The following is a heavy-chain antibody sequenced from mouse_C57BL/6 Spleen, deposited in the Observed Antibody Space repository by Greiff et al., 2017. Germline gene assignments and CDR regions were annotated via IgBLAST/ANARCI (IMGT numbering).Heavy chain of an antibody. V-gene: IGHV14-1*01. Sequence: EVQLQQSGAELVRPGASVKLSCTASGFNIKDYYMHWVKQRPEQGLEWIGRIDPEDGDTEYAPKFQGKATMTADTSSNTAYLPLSSLTSEATAVYYCTTEDSSGYVAWFAYWGQGTLVTVSA. D-gene: IGHD3-2*02. CDR2: IDPEDGDT. J-gene: IGHJ3*01. CDR3: TTEDSSGYVAWFAY. CDR1: GFNIKDYY.